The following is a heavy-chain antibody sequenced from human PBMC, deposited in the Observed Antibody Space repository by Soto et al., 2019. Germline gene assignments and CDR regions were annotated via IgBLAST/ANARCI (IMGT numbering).Heavy chain of an antibody. J-gene: IGHJ5*02. D-gene: IGHD3-22*01. V-gene: IGHV3-48*02. CDR1: GFTFSSYS. CDR3: ARGADYDSSGIRLNWFDP. Sequence: EVQLVESGGGLVQPGGSLRLSCAASGFTFSSYSMNWVRQAPGKGLEWVSYISSSSTIYYADSVKGRFTISRDNAKTSLYLQMNSLRDEDTAVYYCARGADYDSSGIRLNWFDPWGQGTLVTVSS. CDR2: ISSSSTI.